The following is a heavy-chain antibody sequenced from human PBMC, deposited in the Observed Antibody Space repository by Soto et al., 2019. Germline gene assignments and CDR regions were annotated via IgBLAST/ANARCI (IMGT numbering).Heavy chain of an antibody. CDR3: AGGGEDSSSGYVWLDF. J-gene: IGHJ4*02. CDR2: ISAYNGNT. D-gene: IGHD6-13*01. Sequence: VQLVQSGAEVKKPGASVKVSCKASGYTFTSYGISWVRQAPGQGLEWMGWISAYNGNTNYAQKLQGRVTMPTDTSTSTAYMEVRSLRFDDTAVYYGAGGGEDSSSGYVWLDFWGQGTLVTVSS. CDR1: GYTFTSYG. V-gene: IGHV1-18*01.